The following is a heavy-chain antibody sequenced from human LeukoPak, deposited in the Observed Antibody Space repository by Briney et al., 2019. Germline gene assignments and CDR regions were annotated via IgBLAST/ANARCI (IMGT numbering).Heavy chain of an antibody. V-gene: IGHV4-39*07. CDR1: GGSISSSSYY. Sequence: PSETLSLTCTVSGGSISSSSYYWGWIRRPPGKGLEWIGSIYYSGSTYYNPSLKSRVTISVDTSKNQFSLKLSSVTAADTAVYYCARKTIIAVAGPFDYWGQGTVVTVSS. D-gene: IGHD6-19*01. CDR3: ARKTIIAVAGPFDY. CDR2: IYYSGST. J-gene: IGHJ4*02.